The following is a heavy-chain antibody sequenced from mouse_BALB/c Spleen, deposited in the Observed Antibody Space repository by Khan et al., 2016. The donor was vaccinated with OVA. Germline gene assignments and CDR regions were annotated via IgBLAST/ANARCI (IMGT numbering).Heavy chain of an antibody. J-gene: IGHJ4*01. V-gene: IGHV9-4*02. Sequence: QIQLVQSGPELKKPGETVRISCKASGYTFTTAGMQWVQKMPGKGLKWIGWINTHSGVPKYAEDFKGRFAFSLETSISTAYLQISNLKNEDTATYYCARGGAAYYRSDGGAMDYWGQGTSVTVSS. D-gene: IGHD2-14*01. CDR2: INTHSGVP. CDR1: GYTFTTAG. CDR3: ARGGAAYYRSDGGAMDY.